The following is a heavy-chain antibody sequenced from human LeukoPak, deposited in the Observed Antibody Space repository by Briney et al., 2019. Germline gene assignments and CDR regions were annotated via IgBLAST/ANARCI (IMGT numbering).Heavy chain of an antibody. V-gene: IGHV4-38-2*02. J-gene: IGHJ4*02. Sequence: SETLSLTCTVSGYSISSGYYWGWSRQPPGKGLEWIGSIFHSGTTYYNPSLRSRVTISIDTSKKHFFLKLKSVTAADTAVYYCATGYGDFRVEGRYFYSWGQGTLVTVSS. CDR1: GYSISSGYY. CDR2: IFHSGTT. D-gene: IGHD4-17*01. CDR3: ATGYGDFRVEGRYFYS.